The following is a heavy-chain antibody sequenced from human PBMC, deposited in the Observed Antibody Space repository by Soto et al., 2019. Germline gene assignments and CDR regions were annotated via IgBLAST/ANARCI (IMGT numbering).Heavy chain of an antibody. CDR3: ASGSYGYIDLVYYYYGMDV. CDR2: IYYSGST. J-gene: IGHJ6*02. Sequence: PSETLSLTCTVSGGSISSYYWSWIRQPPGKGLEWIGYIYYSGSTNYNPSLKSRVTISVDTSKNQFSLKLSSVTAADTAVYYCASGSYGYIDLVYYYYGMDVWGQGTTVTVSS. V-gene: IGHV4-59*01. D-gene: IGHD5-18*01. CDR1: GGSISSYY.